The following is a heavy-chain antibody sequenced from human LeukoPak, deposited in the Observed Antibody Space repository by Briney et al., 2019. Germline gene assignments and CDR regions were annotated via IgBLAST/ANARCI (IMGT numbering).Heavy chain of an antibody. Sequence: SVTVSCKASGYTFTCYYMHWVRPAPGQGLEWMGWINPNSGGTNYAQKFQGRVTMTRDTSISTAYMELSRLRSDDTAVYYCARLSSSLVYWGQGNLVTVSS. CDR1: GYTFTCYY. CDR3: ARLSSSLVY. J-gene: IGHJ4*02. V-gene: IGHV1-2*02. CDR2: INPNSGGT. D-gene: IGHD2/OR15-2a*01.